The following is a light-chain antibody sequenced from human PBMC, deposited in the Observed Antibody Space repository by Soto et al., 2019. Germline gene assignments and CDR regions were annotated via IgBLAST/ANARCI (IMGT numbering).Light chain of an antibody. J-gene: IGLJ2*01. Sequence: QSVLTQPPSVSGAPGQRVTISCTGSSSNIGAGYDVHWYQQLPGTAPKLLIYGNSNRPSGVPDRFSGSKSGTSASLAITGLQAEEEADYYCQSYDSSPHVVFGGATKLTVL. CDR3: QSYDSSPHVV. CDR2: GNS. V-gene: IGLV1-40*01. CDR1: SSNIGAGYD.